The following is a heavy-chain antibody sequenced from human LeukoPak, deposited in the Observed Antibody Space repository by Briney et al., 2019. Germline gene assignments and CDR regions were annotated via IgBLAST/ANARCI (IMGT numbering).Heavy chain of an antibody. Sequence: PGWSLRLSCAASGFTFSDYYMSWIRQAPGKGLEWVSYISSSGSTIYYADSVKGRFTISRDNAKNSLYLQMNSLRAEDTAVYYCARDLPDGVVISRPYYYYYGMDVWGQGTTVTVSS. D-gene: IGHD3-3*01. CDR2: ISSSGSTI. CDR3: ARDLPDGVVISRPYYYYYGMDV. V-gene: IGHV3-11*01. J-gene: IGHJ6*02. CDR1: GFTFSDYY.